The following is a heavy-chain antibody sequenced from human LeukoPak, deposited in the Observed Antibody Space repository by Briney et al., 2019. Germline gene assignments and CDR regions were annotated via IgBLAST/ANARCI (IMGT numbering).Heavy chain of an antibody. CDR1: GFTFSTYG. CDR3: AKRWSDYYDSSGYTSRVDY. V-gene: IGHV3-30*18. D-gene: IGHD3-22*01. Sequence: GGSLRLSCTASGFTFSTYGMHWVRQAPGKGLEWVTLISYDGSTKYYSDSVKGRFTISRDNSKNTLYLQMNSLRAEDTAVYYCAKRWSDYYDSSGYTSRVDYWGQGTLVTVSS. CDR2: ISYDGSTK. J-gene: IGHJ4*02.